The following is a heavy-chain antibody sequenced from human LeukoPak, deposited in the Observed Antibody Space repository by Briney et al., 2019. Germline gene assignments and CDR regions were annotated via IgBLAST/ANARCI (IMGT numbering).Heavy chain of an antibody. CDR1: GGTFSSYT. Sequence: ASVKVSCKASGGTFSSYTISWVRQAPGQGLEWMGGIIPIFGTANYAQKFQGRVTITADESTSTAYMELSSLRSEDTAVYYCARDLGDRGVYWGQGTLVTVSS. V-gene: IGHV1-69*13. CDR2: IIPIFGTA. CDR3: ARDLGDRGVY. J-gene: IGHJ4*02. D-gene: IGHD3-10*01.